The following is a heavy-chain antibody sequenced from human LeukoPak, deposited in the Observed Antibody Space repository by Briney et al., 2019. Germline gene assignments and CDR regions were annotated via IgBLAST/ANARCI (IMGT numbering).Heavy chain of an antibody. CDR1: GFTFRDYY. Sequence: GGSLRLSCAASGFTFRDYYMSWIRQAPGQGLEWLSYISTSSTPIYYADSVKGRFTISRDNTKNSLYLQMNSLRAEDTAVYYCLGGTGWIFDYWGQGTLVTVSS. D-gene: IGHD6-19*01. V-gene: IGHV3-11*04. J-gene: IGHJ4*02. CDR2: ISTSSTPI. CDR3: LGGTGWIFDY.